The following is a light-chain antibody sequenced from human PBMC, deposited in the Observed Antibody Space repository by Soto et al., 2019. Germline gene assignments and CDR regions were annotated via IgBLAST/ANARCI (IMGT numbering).Light chain of an antibody. Sequence: IQLTQSPSSLSASVGERVTITCRASQTISSWLAWYQQKGGKAPKLLISKASNLDSGVPSRFSGSGSGTEFTLTISSLQSEDFALYYCQQYDHWPPATFGQGTKVDIK. CDR3: QQYDHWPPAT. V-gene: IGKV1-5*03. CDR1: QTISSW. CDR2: KAS. J-gene: IGKJ1*01.